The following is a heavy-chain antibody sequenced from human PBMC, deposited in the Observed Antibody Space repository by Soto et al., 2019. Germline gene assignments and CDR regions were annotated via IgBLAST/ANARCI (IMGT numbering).Heavy chain of an antibody. V-gene: IGHV4-59*08. J-gene: IGHJ4*02. D-gene: IGHD4-17*01. CDR2: IYYSGST. CDR3: ARISGYGDYIY. CDR1: GGSMSSYY. Sequence: QVQLQESGPGLVKPSETLSLTCTVSGGSMSSYYWTWIRQPPGKGLEYIGYIYYSGSTDYNPSLKSRVTISADTSQNQFSLKLSSVPAADTAVYYCARISGYGDYIYWGQGTLVTVSS.